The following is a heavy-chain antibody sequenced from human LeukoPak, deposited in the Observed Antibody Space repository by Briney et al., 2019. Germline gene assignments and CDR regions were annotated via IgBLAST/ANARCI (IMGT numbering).Heavy chain of an antibody. J-gene: IGHJ5*02. CDR3: ARDHCSGGSCYPGWFDP. V-gene: IGHV4-39*07. CDR1: GASISSTNYY. CDR2: IYYSVST. Sequence: PSETLSLTCTVSGASISSTNYYWGWIRQTPGKGLEWIGTIYYSVSTYYNPSLKSRLSISVDTSKNQFSLKLRSVTAADTGLYYCARDHCSGGSCYPGWFDPWGQGTLVTVSS. D-gene: IGHD2-15*01.